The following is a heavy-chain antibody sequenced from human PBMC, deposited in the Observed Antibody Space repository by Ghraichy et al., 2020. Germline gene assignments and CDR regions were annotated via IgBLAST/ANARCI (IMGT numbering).Heavy chain of an antibody. J-gene: IGHJ4*02. D-gene: IGHD2-15*01. CDR3: ARHSDRGNGHKGFDY. CDR1: GASISSGTYF. Sequence: SETLSLTCAVSGASISSGTYFWGWIRQPPGKGLEWIGSIFYNGDTYYHPSLKSRVTISADTSQNQFSLNLISVTAADTAVYFCARHSDRGNGHKGFDYWGQGALVTVSS. V-gene: IGHV4-39*01. CDR2: IFYNGDT.